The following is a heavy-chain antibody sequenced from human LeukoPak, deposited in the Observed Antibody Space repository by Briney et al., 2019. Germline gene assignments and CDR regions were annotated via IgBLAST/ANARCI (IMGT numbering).Heavy chain of an antibody. V-gene: IGHV3-20*04. Sequence: RAGGTLRLSCAASGFTFSSYGMSWVRQAPGKGLEWVSGISWNSGSIGYADSVKGRFTISRDNAKNSLYLQMNSLRAEDTAIYYCARAAKTYDYWGQGTLVTVSS. CDR1: GFTFSSYG. CDR2: ISWNSGSI. J-gene: IGHJ4*02. CDR3: ARAAKTYDY.